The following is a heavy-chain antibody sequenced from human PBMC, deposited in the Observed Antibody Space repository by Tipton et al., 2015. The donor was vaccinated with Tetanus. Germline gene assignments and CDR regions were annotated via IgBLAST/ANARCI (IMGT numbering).Heavy chain of an antibody. D-gene: IGHD4-17*01. CDR3: ARVIRRSMIGYGVFDS. V-gene: IGHV3-48*02. CDR1: GFTFNTYN. Sequence: GSLRLSCAASGFTFNTYNMNWVRQAPGKGLEWVSYISTSSTTIFYADSVRGRFTISRDNAKNSLYLQMNSLRDEDTAVYFCARVIRRSMIGYGVFDSWGQGTLVAVSS. J-gene: IGHJ4*02. CDR2: ISTSSTTI.